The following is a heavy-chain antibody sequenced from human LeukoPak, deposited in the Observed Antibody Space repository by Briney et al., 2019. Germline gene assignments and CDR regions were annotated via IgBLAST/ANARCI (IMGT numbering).Heavy chain of an antibody. CDR2: IKSKTDGGTT. CDR3: ATGGTPYDFWSGYYNSYLSF. J-gene: IGHJ4*02. CDR1: GFTFSSYG. Sequence: PGGSLRLSCAASGFTFSSYGMHWVRQAPGKGLGWVGRIKSKTDGGTTGYAAPVKGRFTISRGDSKNTLYLQMNSLKTEDTAVYYCATGGTPYDFWSGYYNSYLSFWGQGTLVTVSS. D-gene: IGHD3-3*01. V-gene: IGHV3-15*07.